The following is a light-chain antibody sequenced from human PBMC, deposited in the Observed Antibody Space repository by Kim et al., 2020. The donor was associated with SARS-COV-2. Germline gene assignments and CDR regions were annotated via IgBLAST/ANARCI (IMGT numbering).Light chain of an antibody. Sequence: EIVLTQSPGTLSLSPAERATLSCRASQSVSSSSLAWYQQKPGQAPRLLIYGASSRATGIPDRFSGSGSGTDFTLTISRLEPEDFAVYYCQQYGSSPYTFGQGTKLEI. CDR1: QSVSSSS. J-gene: IGKJ2*01. CDR2: GAS. V-gene: IGKV3-20*01. CDR3: QQYGSSPYT.